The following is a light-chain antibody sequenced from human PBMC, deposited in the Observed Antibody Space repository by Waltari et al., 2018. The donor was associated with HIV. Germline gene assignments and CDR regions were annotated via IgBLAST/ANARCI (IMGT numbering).Light chain of an antibody. V-gene: IGLV3-19*01. J-gene: IGLJ1*01. Sequence: SSEVTQDPAVSVALGQTVKITCQGENLRTYYASWYQQKPGQAPVLVSYGKNKRPAEIPDRFSSSASRNTASLTITGAQAEDEADYYCKTRDRSVNLYVFGTGTTVTVL. CDR3: KTRDRSVNLYV. CDR2: GKN. CDR1: NLRTYY.